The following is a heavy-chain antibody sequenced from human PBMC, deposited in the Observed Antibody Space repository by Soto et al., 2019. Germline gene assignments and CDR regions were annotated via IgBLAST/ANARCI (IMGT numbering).Heavy chain of an antibody. Sequence: SETLSLTCTVSGGSISSYYWSWIRQPPGKGLEWIGYIYYSGSTNYNPSLKSRVTISVDTSKNQLSLKLSSVTAADTAVYYCAIDLRQITYSSGRRGYYYYGMDVWGQGTTVTVSS. J-gene: IGHJ6*02. CDR2: IYYSGST. D-gene: IGHD6-19*01. CDR1: GGSISSYY. V-gene: IGHV4-59*01. CDR3: AIDLRQITYSSGRRGYYYYGMDV.